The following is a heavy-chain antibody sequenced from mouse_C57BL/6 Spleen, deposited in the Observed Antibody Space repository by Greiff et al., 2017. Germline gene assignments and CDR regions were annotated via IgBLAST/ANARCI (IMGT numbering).Heavy chain of an antibody. Sequence: QVQLQQPGAELVMPGASVKLSCKASGYTFTSYWMHWVNQRPGQGLEWIGEIDPSDSYTNYNQKFKGKSTLTVDKSSSTAYMQLSSLTSEDSAVYYCARGIYYDYGNYFDYWGQGTTLTVSS. CDR1: GYTFTSYW. D-gene: IGHD2-4*01. CDR2: IDPSDSYT. V-gene: IGHV1-69*01. CDR3: ARGIYYDYGNYFDY. J-gene: IGHJ2*01.